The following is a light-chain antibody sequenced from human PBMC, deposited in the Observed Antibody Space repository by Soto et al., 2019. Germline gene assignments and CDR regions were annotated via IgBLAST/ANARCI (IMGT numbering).Light chain of an antibody. Sequence: DIQMTQSPSTLSASIGDTVTITCRANQSISSWLAWYQQKPGKAPKLLISEGSSLESGVPSRFSGSGSGTEFTLNISSLQPDDLATYYCQQYHSSPLTFGGGTKVELK. CDR3: QQYHSSPLT. CDR1: QSISSW. CDR2: EGS. J-gene: IGKJ4*01. V-gene: IGKV1-5*01.